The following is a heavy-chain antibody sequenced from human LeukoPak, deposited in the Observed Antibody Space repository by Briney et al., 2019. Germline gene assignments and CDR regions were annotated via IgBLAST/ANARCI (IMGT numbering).Heavy chain of an antibody. CDR1: GFTFSSYA. J-gene: IGHJ4*02. V-gene: IGHV3-7*01. Sequence: GGSLRLSCAASGFTFSSYAMSWVRQAPGKGLEWVANIKTDGYDKYYVDSLKGRFTISRDNAENSLCLQMDSLRAEDTAVYYCARALYNHGWFPDYFDYWGQGTLVTVSS. D-gene: IGHD6-19*01. CDR3: ARALYNHGWFPDYFDY. CDR2: IKTDGYDK.